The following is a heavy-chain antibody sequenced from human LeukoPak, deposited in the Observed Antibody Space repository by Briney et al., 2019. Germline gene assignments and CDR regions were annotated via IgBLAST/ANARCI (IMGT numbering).Heavy chain of an antibody. CDR3: ARVDHSWNDVGLWFDP. Sequence: PSETLSLTCTVSGGSISSGDYYWSWIRQPPGKGLEWIGYIYYSGSTYYNPSPKSRVTISVDTSKNQFSLKLSSVTAADTAVYYCARVDHSWNDVGLWFDPWGQGTLVTVSS. CDR1: GGSISSGDYY. J-gene: IGHJ5*02. CDR2: IYYSGST. V-gene: IGHV4-30-4*01. D-gene: IGHD1-1*01.